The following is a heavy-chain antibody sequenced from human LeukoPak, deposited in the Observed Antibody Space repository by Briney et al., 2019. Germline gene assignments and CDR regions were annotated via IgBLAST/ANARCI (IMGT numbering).Heavy chain of an antibody. V-gene: IGHV1-8*01. Sequence: ASVKVSCKASGYTFTSYDINWVRQATGQGLEWMGWMNPNSGNTGYAQKFQGRVTMTRNTSISTTYMELSNLRSEDTAVYYCARGGYYYGSGSFGFDYWGQGTLVTVSS. D-gene: IGHD3-10*01. CDR1: GYTFTSYD. CDR2: MNPNSGNT. CDR3: ARGGYYYGSGSFGFDY. J-gene: IGHJ4*02.